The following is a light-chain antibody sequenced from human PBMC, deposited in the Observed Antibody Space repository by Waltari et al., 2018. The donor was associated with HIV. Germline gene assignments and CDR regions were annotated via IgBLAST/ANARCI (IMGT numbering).Light chain of an antibody. CDR2: EVG. Sequence: QSALTQPASVSGSPGQSITISCTASSSDMSTYNRVSWYQQHPGEAPKLIIYEVGNRPSGVSNRFSGSKSGNTASLTISGLQAEDEADYYCISYTTTDFYVFGPGTWVTVL. V-gene: IGLV2-14*01. CDR3: ISYTTTDFYV. CDR1: SSDMSTYNR. J-gene: IGLJ1*01.